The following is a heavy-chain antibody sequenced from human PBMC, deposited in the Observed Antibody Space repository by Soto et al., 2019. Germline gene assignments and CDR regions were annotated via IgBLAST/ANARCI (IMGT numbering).Heavy chain of an antibody. CDR1: GGTFSSYA. Sequence: QVQLVQSGAEVKKPGSSVKVSCKASGGTFSSYAISWVRQAPGQGLEWMGGIIPIFGTANYAQKFQGRVTITADKSTSTAYMELSSLRSEDTAVYYCARGSYYAFWSGYYTGSYYYYGMDVWGQGTTVTVSS. V-gene: IGHV1-69*06. J-gene: IGHJ6*02. CDR2: IIPIFGTA. D-gene: IGHD3-3*01. CDR3: ARGSYYAFWSGYYTGSYYYYGMDV.